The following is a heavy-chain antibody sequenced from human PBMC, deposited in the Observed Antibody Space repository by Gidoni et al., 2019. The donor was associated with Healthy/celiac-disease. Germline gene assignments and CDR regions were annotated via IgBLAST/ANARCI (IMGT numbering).Heavy chain of an antibody. J-gene: IGHJ6*02. D-gene: IGHD3-10*01. V-gene: IGHV4-30-4*01. CDR1: GGSISSGDYY. CDR2: IYYSGST. CDR3: ARVGRGGHLYYYGSGSYYTHYYYGMDV. Sequence: QVQLQESGPGLVKPSQTLSLTCTVSGGSISSGDYYWSWIRQPPGKGLEWIGYIYYSGSTYYNPSLKSRVTISVDTSKNQFSLKLSSVTAADTAVYYCARVGRGGHLYYYGSGSYYTHYYYGMDVWGQGTTVTVSS.